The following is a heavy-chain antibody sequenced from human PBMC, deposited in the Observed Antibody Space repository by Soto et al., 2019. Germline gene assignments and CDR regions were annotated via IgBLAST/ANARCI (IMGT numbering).Heavy chain of an antibody. V-gene: IGHV4-59*08. Sequence: PSETLSLTCTVSGGSISSYYWSWIRQPPGKGLEWIGYIYYSGSTNYNPSLKSRVTISVDTSKNQFSLKLSSVTAADTAVYYCAAHYGDYIYFDYWGQGTLVTVSS. CDR2: IYYSGST. CDR3: AAHYGDYIYFDY. D-gene: IGHD4-17*01. CDR1: GGSISSYY. J-gene: IGHJ4*02.